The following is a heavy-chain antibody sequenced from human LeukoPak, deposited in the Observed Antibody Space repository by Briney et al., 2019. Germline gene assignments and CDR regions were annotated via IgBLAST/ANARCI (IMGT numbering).Heavy chain of an antibody. D-gene: IGHD3-10*02. V-gene: IGHV3-21*01. CDR1: GFTFSRYS. Sequence: GGSLRLSCAASGFTFSRYSMNWVRQAPGKGLEWVSSISSSSSYIYYADSVKGRFTISRDNAKNSLYLQMNSLRAEDTAVYYCAELGITMIGGVWGKGTTVTISS. J-gene: IGHJ6*04. CDR2: ISSSSSYI. CDR3: AELGITMIGGV.